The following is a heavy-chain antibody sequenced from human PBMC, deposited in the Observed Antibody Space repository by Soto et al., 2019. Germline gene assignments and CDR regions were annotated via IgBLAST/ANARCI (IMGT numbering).Heavy chain of an antibody. CDR2: VNHSGST. CDR3: AREKKGVYYYGMDV. Sequence: TETLSLTCAVYGGSVSGYYWSWIRQPPGKGLEWIGEVNHSGSTNYNPSLKSRVTISVDTSKNQFSLKLSSVTAADTAVYYCAREKKGVYYYGMDVWGQGTTVTVSS. CDR1: GGSVSGYY. V-gene: IGHV4-34*01. J-gene: IGHJ6*02. D-gene: IGHD3-10*01.